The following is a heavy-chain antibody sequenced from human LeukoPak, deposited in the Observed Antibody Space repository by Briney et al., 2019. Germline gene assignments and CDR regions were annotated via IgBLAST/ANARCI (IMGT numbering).Heavy chain of an antibody. CDR3: ANLIAAQDFDY. CDR1: GFTFSSYA. D-gene: IGHD6-6*01. CDR2: INYSGST. Sequence: PGGSLRLSCAASGFTFSSYAMSWIRQPPGKGLEWIGEINYSGSTNYNPSLKSRVTISVDTSKNQFSLKLSSVTAADTAVYYCANLIAAQDFDYWGQGTLVTVSS. J-gene: IGHJ4*02. V-gene: IGHV4-34*08.